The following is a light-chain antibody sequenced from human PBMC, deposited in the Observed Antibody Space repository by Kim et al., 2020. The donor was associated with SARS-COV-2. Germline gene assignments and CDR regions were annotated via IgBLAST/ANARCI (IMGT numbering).Light chain of an antibody. Sequence: ASVGDRVTITCRASQDISSHLAWYQQKPERVPKLLISAASTLQAGVPSRFSGSGSGTDFTLTISSLQPEDVATYYCQKYYSAPWTFGQGTKVDIK. V-gene: IGKV1-27*01. J-gene: IGKJ1*01. CDR1: QDISSH. CDR2: AAS. CDR3: QKYYSAPWT.